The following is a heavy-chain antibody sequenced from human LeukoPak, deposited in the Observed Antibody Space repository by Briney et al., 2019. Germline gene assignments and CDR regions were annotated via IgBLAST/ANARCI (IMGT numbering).Heavy chain of an antibody. J-gene: IGHJ4*02. CDR1: GYTFTGYY. D-gene: IGHD6-13*01. Sequence: ASVTVSCRASGYTFTGYYKHWVRQAPGQGLEWMGWINLNSGGTNYAQTFQGRVTMTRDTSISTAYMELSRLTSDDTAVYYCARDDSSSWVYDYWGQGTLVTVSS. CDR2: INLNSGGT. V-gene: IGHV1-2*02. CDR3: ARDDSSSWVYDY.